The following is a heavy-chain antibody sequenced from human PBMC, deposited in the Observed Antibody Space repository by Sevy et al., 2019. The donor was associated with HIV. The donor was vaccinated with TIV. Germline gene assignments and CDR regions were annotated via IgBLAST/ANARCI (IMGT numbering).Heavy chain of an antibody. CDR2: IKQDGSEK. CDR3: AAGTGWLIDY. D-gene: IGHD3-22*01. Sequence: GGSLRLSCAASGFTFSNYWMNWVRQAPGKELEWVAIIKQDGSEKYYVDSVKGRFTVSRDNAKNSLYLQMDSLRADDTAVYYYAAGTGWLIDYWGQGTLVTVSS. V-gene: IGHV3-7*01. J-gene: IGHJ4*02. CDR1: GFTFSNYW.